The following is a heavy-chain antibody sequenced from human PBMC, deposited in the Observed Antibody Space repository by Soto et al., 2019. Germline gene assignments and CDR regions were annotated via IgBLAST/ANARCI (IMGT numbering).Heavy chain of an antibody. V-gene: IGHV1-18*01. D-gene: IGHD3-3*01. CDR2: ISAYNGNT. CDR3: ARDIPITIFGVVIPRAFDI. Sequence: GASVKVSCKASGYTFTSYGISWVRQAPGQGLEWMGWISAYNGNTNYAQKLQGRVTMTTDTSTSTAYMELRSLRSDDTAVYYCARDIPITIFGVVIPRAFDIWGQGTMVTVSS. J-gene: IGHJ3*02. CDR1: GYTFTSYG.